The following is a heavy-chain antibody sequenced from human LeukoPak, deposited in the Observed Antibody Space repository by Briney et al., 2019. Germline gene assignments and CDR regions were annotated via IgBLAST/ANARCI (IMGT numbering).Heavy chain of an antibody. CDR2: IFGSGGSA. CDR3: GKTTTGYSSGRYPGWPVDY. CDR1: GFTVSSNY. Sequence: GGSLRLSCAASGFTVSSNYMSWVRQAPGKGLEWVSGIFGSGGSAHYADSVKGRFTISRDNSKNTVYLQINSLRVEDTAVYYCGKTTTGYSSGRYPGWPVDYWGQGSLVTVSS. V-gene: IGHV3-23*01. D-gene: IGHD6-19*01. J-gene: IGHJ4*02.